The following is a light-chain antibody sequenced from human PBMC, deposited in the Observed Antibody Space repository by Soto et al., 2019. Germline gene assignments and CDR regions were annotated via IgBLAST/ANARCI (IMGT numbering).Light chain of an antibody. CDR1: QNIKSSS. J-gene: IGKJ1*01. Sequence: EIVLTQSPGTLSLSPWERATLSCRASQNIKSSSLAWYQQRPGQAPRLLMYGASSRATGIPDKFSGSGSGTDFTLTISRLEPEDFAVYFCQQYGSSPRTFGQGTKVDIK. V-gene: IGKV3-20*01. CDR3: QQYGSSPRT. CDR2: GAS.